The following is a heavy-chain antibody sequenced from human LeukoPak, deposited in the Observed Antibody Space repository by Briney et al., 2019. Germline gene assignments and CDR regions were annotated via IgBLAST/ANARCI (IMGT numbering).Heavy chain of an antibody. Sequence: PGGSLRLSCTASGFAFGIYGMRWVRQEPGKGLEWVAFIWPGGTRSSYADSVKGRFTISRDDSNNTVYLHMSSLKAEDTALYYCVRDRNNNYFDYWGQGTLLTVSS. V-gene: IGHV3-33*01. CDR2: IWPGGTRS. D-gene: IGHD1-14*01. CDR3: VRDRNNNYFDY. J-gene: IGHJ4*02. CDR1: GFAFGIYG.